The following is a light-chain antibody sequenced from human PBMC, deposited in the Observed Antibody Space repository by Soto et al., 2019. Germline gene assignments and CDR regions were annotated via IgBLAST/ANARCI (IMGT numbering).Light chain of an antibody. CDR3: SSHTSYSTRV. CDR2: EVS. Sequence: QSALTQPASVSGSPGQSIAISCTGTSSDVGGYNYVSWYQQHPGKAPKLMIHEVSNRPSGVSDRSSGSKSGNTASLTISGLQADDEADYYCSSHTSYSTRVFGTGTKITV. V-gene: IGLV2-14*01. J-gene: IGLJ1*01. CDR1: SSDVGGYNY.